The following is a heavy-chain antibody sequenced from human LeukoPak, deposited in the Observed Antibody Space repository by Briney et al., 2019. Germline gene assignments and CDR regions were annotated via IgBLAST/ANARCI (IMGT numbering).Heavy chain of an antibody. J-gene: IGHJ6*02. V-gene: IGHV3-48*01. CDR2: ISSSSSTI. CDR1: GFTFSSYS. Sequence: GGSLRLSCAASGFTFSSYSMNWVRQAPGKGLEWVSYISSSSSTIYYADSVKGRFTISRDNAKNSLYLQMNSLRAEDTAVYYCARGDSSGWYGFDENYYYGMDVWGQGTTVTVSS. D-gene: IGHD6-19*01. CDR3: ARGDSSGWYGFDENYYYGMDV.